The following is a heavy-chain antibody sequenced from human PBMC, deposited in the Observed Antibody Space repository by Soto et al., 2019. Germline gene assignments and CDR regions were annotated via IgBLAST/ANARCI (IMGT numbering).Heavy chain of an antibody. CDR2: INHSGSS. Sequence: SETLSLTCAVYGGSFSGYDWTWIRQPPGTGLEWVGEINHSGSSNYNPSLKSRVTISVDTSKNQFSLKLSSVTAADTAVYYCARRYGTTFDYWGQGTLVT. CDR1: GGSFSGYD. J-gene: IGHJ4*02. CDR3: ARRYGTTFDY. D-gene: IGHD1-7*01. V-gene: IGHV4-34*01.